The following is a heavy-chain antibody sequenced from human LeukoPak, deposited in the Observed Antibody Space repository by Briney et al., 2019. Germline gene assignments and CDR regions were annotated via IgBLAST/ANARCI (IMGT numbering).Heavy chain of an antibody. J-gene: IGHJ4*02. CDR1: GDSINSYY. CDR3: ARSLRGCRFATDY. CDR2: IYYSGST. Sequence: SETLSLTCTVSGDSINSYYWSWIRQPPGKGLEWIGYIYYSGSTKYNPSIKSRVTISVDTSKNQFSLKLSSVTAADTAVYYCARSLRGCRFATDYWGQGTLVTVSS. V-gene: IGHV4-59*08. D-gene: IGHD5/OR15-5a*01.